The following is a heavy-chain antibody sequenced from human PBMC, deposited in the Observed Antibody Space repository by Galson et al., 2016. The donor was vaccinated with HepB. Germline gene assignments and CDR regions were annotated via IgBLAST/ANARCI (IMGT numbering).Heavy chain of an antibody. CDR3: TTEWYTSSYYFDY. J-gene: IGHJ4*02. CDR1: GFTFSNAW. D-gene: IGHD6-6*01. Sequence: SLRLSCAASGFTFSNAWMYWVRQAPGKGLEWVGHIKTKTDGGTTDYAAPMKGRFTISRDDSKNTLYLRMNSLKTEDTAVYYCTTEWYTSSYYFDYWGQGTLVTVSS. CDR2: IKTKTDGGTT. V-gene: IGHV3-15*01.